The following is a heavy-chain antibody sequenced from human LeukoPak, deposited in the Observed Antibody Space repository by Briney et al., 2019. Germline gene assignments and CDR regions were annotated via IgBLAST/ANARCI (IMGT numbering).Heavy chain of an antibody. CDR1: GFTFSSYA. V-gene: IGHV3-30*04. Sequence: GGSLRLSCAASGFTFSSYAMRWVRQAPGKGLEWVAVISYDGSNKYYADSVKGRFTISRDNSKNTLYLQMNSLRAEDTAVYYCARTGYSSSWLDYWGQGTLVTVSS. CDR2: ISYDGSNK. CDR3: ARTGYSSSWLDY. D-gene: IGHD6-13*01. J-gene: IGHJ4*02.